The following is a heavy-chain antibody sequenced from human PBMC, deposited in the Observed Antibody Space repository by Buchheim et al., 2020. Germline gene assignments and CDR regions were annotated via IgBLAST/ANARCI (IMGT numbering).Heavy chain of an antibody. CDR1: GFTFSSYS. CDR2: ISSSSSTI. D-gene: IGHD3-22*01. V-gene: IGHV3-48*02. Sequence: EVQLVESGGGLVQPGGSLRLSCAASGFTFSSYSMNWVRQAPGKGLEWVSYISSSSSTINYEDFVKGRFTISRDNAKNSLYLQMNSLRDEDTAVYYCARDGITMIVAWFDAFDIWGQGT. CDR3: ARDGITMIVAWFDAFDI. J-gene: IGHJ3*02.